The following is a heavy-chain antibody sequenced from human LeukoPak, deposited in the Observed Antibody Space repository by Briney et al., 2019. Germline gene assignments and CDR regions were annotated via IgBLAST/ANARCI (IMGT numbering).Heavy chain of an antibody. J-gene: IGHJ3*01. D-gene: IGHD3-16*01. Sequence: SETLSLTCTVSGASISSYYWSWIRQPPGKGLEWIGYIYYSGSTNYNPSLKSRVTISIDTSKNQFSLNLSSVTAADTAVYYCARVFWGQLHALDFWGQGTMVTVSS. V-gene: IGHV4-59*01. CDR3: ARVFWGQLHALDF. CDR1: GASISSYY. CDR2: IYYSGST.